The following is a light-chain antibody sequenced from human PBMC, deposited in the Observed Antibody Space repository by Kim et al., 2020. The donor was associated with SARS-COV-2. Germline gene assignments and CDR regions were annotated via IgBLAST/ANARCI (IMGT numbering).Light chain of an antibody. CDR1: SGHSNYD. V-gene: IGLV4-69*01. CDR2: LNSDGSH. Sequence: QPVLTQSPSASASLGASVKLTCTLSSGHSNYDIAWHQQQPEKGPRCLMKLNSDGSHTKGAGIPDRFSGSSSGAERYLTISSLQSEDEADYYCQTWGTGIWVFGGGTQLTVL. J-gene: IGLJ3*02. CDR3: QTWGTGIWV.